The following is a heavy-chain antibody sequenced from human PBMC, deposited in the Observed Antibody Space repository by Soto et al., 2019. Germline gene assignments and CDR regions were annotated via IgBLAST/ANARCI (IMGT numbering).Heavy chain of an antibody. CDR3: ASKKAVGDLRLGYGMDV. V-gene: IGHV5-10-1*01. D-gene: IGHD6-19*01. J-gene: IGHJ6*02. CDR1: GYSFTSYW. Sequence: PGESLKISCKGSGYSFTSYWISWVRQMPGKGLEWMGRIDPSDSYTNYSPSFQGHVTISADKSISTAYLQWSSLRAEDTALYYCASKKAVGDLRLGYGMDVWGQGTTVTVSS. CDR2: IDPSDSYT.